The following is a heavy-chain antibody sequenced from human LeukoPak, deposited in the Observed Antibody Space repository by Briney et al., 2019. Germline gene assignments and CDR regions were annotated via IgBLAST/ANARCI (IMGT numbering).Heavy chain of an antibody. J-gene: IGHJ4*02. CDR2: VDQGGST. CDR3: ARGRGAYGGIDY. V-gene: IGHV4-38-2*02. Sequence: PSETLSLTCTVSGYSIRSGYYWGWIRQPPGKGLEWIGSVDQGGSTDYNPSLKSRVTIGEDTSKNQFSLKLTSVTAADTAVYYCARGRGAYGGIDYWGQGILVTVSS. CDR1: GYSIRSGYY. D-gene: IGHD4-23*01.